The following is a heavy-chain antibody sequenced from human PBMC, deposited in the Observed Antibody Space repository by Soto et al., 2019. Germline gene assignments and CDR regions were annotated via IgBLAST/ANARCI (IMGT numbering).Heavy chain of an antibody. V-gene: IGHV3-9*01. CDR3: AKDNSSGWYVGPFDY. J-gene: IGHJ4*02. D-gene: IGHD6-19*01. CDR2: IRYNSSSK. Sequence: SLRLSCAASGFTFSSYGMHWVRQAPGKGLKWVSGIRYNSSSKGYADSVKGRFTISRDNAKNSLYLQMNSLRAEDTALYYCAKDNSSGWYVGPFDYWGQGTLVTVSS. CDR1: GFTFSSYG.